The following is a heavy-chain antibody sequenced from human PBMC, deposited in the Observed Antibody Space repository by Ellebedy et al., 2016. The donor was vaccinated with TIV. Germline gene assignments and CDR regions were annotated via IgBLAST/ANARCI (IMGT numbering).Heavy chain of an antibody. V-gene: IGHV4-59*08. CDR1: GGSITSYD. Sequence: MPSETLSLTCSVSGGSITSYDWSWIRQPPGKGLEWVGYFYHTGGTNYSPSLKSRVIMSVDTSKNQFSLKLSSVTAADTAVHYCARRGSGSPESYYGMDVWGQGTTVTVSS. D-gene: IGHD3-10*01. J-gene: IGHJ6*02. CDR2: FYHTGGT. CDR3: ARRGSGSPESYYGMDV.